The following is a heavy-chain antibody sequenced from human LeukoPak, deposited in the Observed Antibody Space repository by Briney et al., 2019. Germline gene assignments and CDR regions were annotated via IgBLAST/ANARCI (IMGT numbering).Heavy chain of an antibody. V-gene: IGHV1-8*01. J-gene: IGHJ5*02. Sequence: ASVKVSCKASGYTFTSYDMNWVRQATGQGLEWMGWMNPNSGNTGYAQKFQGRVTMTRDTSISTAYMELSSLRSDDTAVYYCARVPSGGDKFDPWVQGTLVTVSS. D-gene: IGHD6-25*01. CDR2: MNPNSGNT. CDR3: ARVPSGGDKFDP. CDR1: GYTFTSYD.